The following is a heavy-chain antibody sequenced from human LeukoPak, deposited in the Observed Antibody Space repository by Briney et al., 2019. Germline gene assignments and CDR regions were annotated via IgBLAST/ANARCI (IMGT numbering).Heavy chain of an antibody. CDR2: SVPMSDTK. CDR1: GGSFGDFA. Sequence: ASVKVSCKASGGSFGDFAIIWVRQAPGHGLEWMGRSVPMSDTKDYAQKSQGRVTFTTDESTTTAHMELSNLSPEDTAVYYCAATSIIFNWFDPWGQGTLVTVSS. D-gene: IGHD1-14*01. V-gene: IGHV1-69*05. J-gene: IGHJ5*02. CDR3: AATSIIFNWFDP.